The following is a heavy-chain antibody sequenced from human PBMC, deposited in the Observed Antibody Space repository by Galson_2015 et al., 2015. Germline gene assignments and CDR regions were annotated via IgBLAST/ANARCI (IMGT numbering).Heavy chain of an antibody. Sequence: SLRLSCAASGFTFSSYGMHWVRQAPGKGLEWVAVIWYDGSNKYYADSVKGRFTISRDNSKNTLYLQMNSLRAEDTAVYYCARDLLRGLPDYWGQGTLVTVSS. V-gene: IGHV3-33*01. CDR3: ARDLLRGLPDY. D-gene: IGHD3/OR15-3a*01. CDR2: IWYDGSNK. CDR1: GFTFSSYG. J-gene: IGHJ4*02.